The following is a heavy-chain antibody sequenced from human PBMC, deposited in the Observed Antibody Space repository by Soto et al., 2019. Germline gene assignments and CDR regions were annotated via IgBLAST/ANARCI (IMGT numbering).Heavy chain of an antibody. V-gene: IGHV4-39*01. Sequence: QLQLQESGPGLVKPSETLSLTCTVSGGSISSSSYYWGWIRQPPGKGLEWIGSIYYSGSTYYNPSLTSRVTISVDTSKNQFSLKLSSVTAADTAVYYCARSDYSSGFTIDYWGQGTLVTVSS. CDR2: IYYSGST. J-gene: IGHJ4*02. CDR3: ARSDYSSGFTIDY. D-gene: IGHD6-19*01. CDR1: GGSISSSSYY.